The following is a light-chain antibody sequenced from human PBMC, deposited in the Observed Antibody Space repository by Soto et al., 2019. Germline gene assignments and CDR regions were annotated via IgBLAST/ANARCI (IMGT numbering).Light chain of an antibody. CDR2: EVT. CDR3: YSYAGNKYV. Sequence: QSALNQPPSASGSPGQSVTISCTGTSSDVGGYDYVSWYQQHPGRAPKLIIFEVTKRPSGVPDRFSGSKSANTASLTVSGLQAEDEADYYCYSYAGNKYVFGTGTKVTVL. J-gene: IGLJ1*01. CDR1: SSDVGGYDY. V-gene: IGLV2-8*01.